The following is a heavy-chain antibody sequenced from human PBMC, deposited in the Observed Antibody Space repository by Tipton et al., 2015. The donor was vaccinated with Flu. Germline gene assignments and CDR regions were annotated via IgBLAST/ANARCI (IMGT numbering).Heavy chain of an antibody. CDR2: ISTSGRT. CDR3: ARSYYYGSSGPPRAFDI. CDR1: GASLSSSSYY. V-gene: IGHV4-61*09. Sequence: TLSLTCTVSGASLSSSSYYWDWIRQPAGKGLEWIGHISTSGRTNYNPSLKSREVTVSLDMSKNQFSLKLSSVNAADTALYYCARSYYYGSSGPPRAFDIWGQGTMVTVSS. D-gene: IGHD3-22*01. J-gene: IGHJ3*02.